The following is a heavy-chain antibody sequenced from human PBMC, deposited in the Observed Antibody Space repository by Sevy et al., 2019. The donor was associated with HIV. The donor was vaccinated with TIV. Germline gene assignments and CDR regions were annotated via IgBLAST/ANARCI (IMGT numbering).Heavy chain of an antibody. J-gene: IGHJ6*02. V-gene: IGHV1-8*01. Sequence: ASVKVSCKASGYTFTSYDINWVRQATGQGLEWMGWMNPNSGNTGYAQKFQGRVTMTRNTSISTAYMELSSLRSEDTAVYYCARAIGYYPITIGPYGMDVWGQGTTVTVSS. CDR3: ARAIGYYPITIGPYGMDV. CDR1: GYTFTSYD. D-gene: IGHD2-8*01. CDR2: MNPNSGNT.